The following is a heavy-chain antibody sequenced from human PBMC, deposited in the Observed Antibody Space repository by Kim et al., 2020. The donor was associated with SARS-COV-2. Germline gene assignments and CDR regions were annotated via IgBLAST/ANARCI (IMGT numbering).Heavy chain of an antibody. CDR1: GGTFSSYA. J-gene: IGHJ3*02. CDR2: IIPIFGTA. Sequence: SVKVSCKASGGTFSSYAISWVRQAPGQGLEWMGGIIPIFGTANYAQKFQGRVTITADESTSTSYMELSSLRSEDTAVYYCARWGENSDYYDSSGPDAFDIWGQGTMVTVSS. CDR3: ARWGENSDYYDSSGPDAFDI. V-gene: IGHV1-69*13. D-gene: IGHD3-22*01.